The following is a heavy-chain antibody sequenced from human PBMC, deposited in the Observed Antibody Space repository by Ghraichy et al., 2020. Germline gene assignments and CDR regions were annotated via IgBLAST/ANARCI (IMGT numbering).Heavy chain of an antibody. CDR1: GYSISSGYY. J-gene: IGHJ4*02. CDR3: ASSEGSSWYYFDY. D-gene: IGHD6-13*01. V-gene: IGHV4-38-2*01. CDR2: IYHSGST. Sequence: SQTLSLTCAVSGYSISSGYYWGWIRQSPGKGLEWIGSIYHSGSTYSNPSLKSRVTISVDTSKNQFSLKLSSVTAADTAVYYCASSEGSSWYYFDYWGQGTLVTVSS.